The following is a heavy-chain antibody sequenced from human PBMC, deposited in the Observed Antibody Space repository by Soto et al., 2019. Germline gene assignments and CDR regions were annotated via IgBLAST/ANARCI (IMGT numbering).Heavy chain of an antibody. V-gene: IGHV3-48*02. J-gene: IGHJ5*02. Sequence: GGSLRLSCAASGFSFSRYAMNWVRQSPGKGLEWVSYISMSGTTMFYAESVKGRFTISRDNAEKSLYLQMNSLRDEDTAMYYCARDAIGDATNWFDPWGQGTLVTVS. CDR3: ARDAIGDATNWFDP. CDR2: ISMSGTTM. CDR1: GFSFSRYA.